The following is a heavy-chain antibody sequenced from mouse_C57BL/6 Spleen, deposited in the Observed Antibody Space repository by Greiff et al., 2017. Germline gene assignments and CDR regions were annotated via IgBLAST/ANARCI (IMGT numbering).Heavy chain of an antibody. J-gene: IGHJ3*01. CDR1: GYTFTSYW. D-gene: IGHD1-1*01. Sequence: VQLQQPGAELVRPGSSVKLSCKASGYTFTSYWMHWVKQRPIQGLEWIGNIDPSGSDTHYNQKFKDKATLTVDKSSSTAYMQLSSQTSEDSAVYYCAGSREVITTEGFAYWGQGTLVTVSA. CDR2: IDPSGSDT. CDR3: AGSREVITTEGFAY. V-gene: IGHV1-52*01.